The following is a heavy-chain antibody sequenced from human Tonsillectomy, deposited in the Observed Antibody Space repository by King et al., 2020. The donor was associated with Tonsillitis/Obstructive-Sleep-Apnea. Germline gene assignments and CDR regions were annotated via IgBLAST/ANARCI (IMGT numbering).Heavy chain of an antibody. D-gene: IGHD4-11*01. V-gene: IGHV1-2*02. CDR2: INPNSGAT. CDR1: GYTFIGYY. J-gene: IGHJ5*02. CDR3: ARGGTVTTPIQFDP. Sequence: QLVQSGAEVKKPGASVKVSCKASGYTFIGYYIHWVRQAPGQGLEWMGWINPNSGATKYAQKFQGRVTMTRDTSVNTALMELNRLRSDDMAVYYCARGGTVTTPIQFDPWGQGTLVTASS.